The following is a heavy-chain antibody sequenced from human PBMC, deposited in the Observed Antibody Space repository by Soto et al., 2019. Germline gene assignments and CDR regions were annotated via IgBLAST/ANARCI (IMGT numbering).Heavy chain of an antibody. CDR1: GGSIRTSGYS. V-gene: IGHV4-39*02. J-gene: IGHJ5*02. D-gene: IGHD2-21*01. CDR3: ARDDFRVDWFDP. Sequence: PSETLSLTCTVSGGSIRTSGYSWGWIRRPPGKGLEWIATISYSGSTYYNPSLQSRVTMSVDTSKNQFSLNLSSLTAADTAFYYCARDDFRVDWFDPWGLGTLVTVSS. CDR2: ISYSGST.